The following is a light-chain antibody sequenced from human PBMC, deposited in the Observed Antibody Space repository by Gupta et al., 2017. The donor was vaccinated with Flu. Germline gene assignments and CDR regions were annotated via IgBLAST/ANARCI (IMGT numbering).Light chain of an antibody. V-gene: IGKV2-30*01. CDR3: MQATHWPYT. CDR2: KVF. J-gene: IGKJ2*01. CDR1: QGLVYCDGNTY. Sequence: RSSQGLVYCDGNTYLNWFHQRPGQSPRRLLYKVFNRDSGVPDRFSGSGSGTDFTLKISRVEAEDVGVYYCMQATHWPYTFGQGTRLEIE.